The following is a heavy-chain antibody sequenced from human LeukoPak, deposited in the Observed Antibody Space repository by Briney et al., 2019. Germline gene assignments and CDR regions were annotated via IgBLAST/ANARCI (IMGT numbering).Heavy chain of an antibody. CDR3: ARGGVVGGTTYRYFDY. Sequence: GGSLRLSCAASGLTFSNYAMHWVRQAPGKGLEWVALISYDASSKYHADSVKGRFTISRDNSKNTLSLQMNSLRPEDTAVYYCARGGVVGGTTYRYFDYWGQGTLVTVSS. J-gene: IGHJ4*02. CDR1: GLTFSNYA. CDR2: ISYDASSK. D-gene: IGHD1-26*01. V-gene: IGHV3-30*04.